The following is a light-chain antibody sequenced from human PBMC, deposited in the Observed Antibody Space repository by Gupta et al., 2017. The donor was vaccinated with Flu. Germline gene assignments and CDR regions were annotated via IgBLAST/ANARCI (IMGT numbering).Light chain of an antibody. CDR2: GGS. CDR1: QSLRHSNGYNY. J-gene: IGKJ1*01. CDR3: KQNLLTWT. Sequence: DSVMTQSPLSLSVTPGEPASISCRSSQSLRHSNGYNYLDWYLQKPGQSPQLLMYGGSKRAYGDTDSFSGGGAAKDFALKSSRAEAEDGGDYYGKQNLLTWTFGHGTKVDIK. V-gene: IGKV2-28*01.